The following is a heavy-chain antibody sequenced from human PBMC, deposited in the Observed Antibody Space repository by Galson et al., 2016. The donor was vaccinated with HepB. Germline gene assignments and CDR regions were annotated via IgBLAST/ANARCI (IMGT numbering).Heavy chain of an antibody. CDR2: IWYDGSNK. Sequence: SLRLSCAASGFTFSSYGMHWVRQAPGKGLEWVAVIWYDGSNKYYADSVKGRFTISRDNSKNTLYLQMNSLRAEDTAGYYCARGRRQLVGEYYYYGMDVWGKGTTVTVSS. D-gene: IGHD6-13*01. CDR1: GFTFSSYG. J-gene: IGHJ6*04. V-gene: IGHV3-33*01. CDR3: ARGRRQLVGEYYYYGMDV.